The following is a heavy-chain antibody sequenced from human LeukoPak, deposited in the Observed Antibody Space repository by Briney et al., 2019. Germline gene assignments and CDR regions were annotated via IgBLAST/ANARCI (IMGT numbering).Heavy chain of an antibody. D-gene: IGHD3-16*01. CDR1: GYTFTNYW. J-gene: IGHJ4*02. CDR2: IYPGDSQT. Sequence: GESLKISCKASGYTFTNYWLGWVRQMPGKGLEWMTIIYPGDSQTRYSPSFQGQVTISADKSIGTTYLQWSSLKASDTAIYYCARALRTGQGDYVPVLWGQGTLVTVSS. V-gene: IGHV5-51*01. CDR3: ARALRTGQGDYVPVL.